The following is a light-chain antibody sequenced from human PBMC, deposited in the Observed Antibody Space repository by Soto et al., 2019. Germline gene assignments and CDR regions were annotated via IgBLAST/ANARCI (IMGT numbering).Light chain of an antibody. J-gene: IGLJ1*01. V-gene: IGLV2-8*01. Sequence: QSVLTQPPSASGSPGQSVTISCTGTSSDVGGYNYVSWYQQHPGKAPKLMIYGASERPSGVPDRFSGSKSSNTASLTVSGLQAEDEADYYCSSYAGSNNFVFGTGTKVTVL. CDR1: SSDVGGYNY. CDR3: SSYAGSNNFV. CDR2: GAS.